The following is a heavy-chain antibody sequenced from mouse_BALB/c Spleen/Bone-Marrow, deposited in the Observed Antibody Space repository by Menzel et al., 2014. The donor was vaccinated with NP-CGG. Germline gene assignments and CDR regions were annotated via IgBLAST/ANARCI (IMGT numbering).Heavy chain of an antibody. D-gene: IGHD1-1*01. V-gene: IGHV14-3*02. J-gene: IGHJ1*01. CDR3: ARNLILRYWYFDV. CDR2: IDPANGNT. CDR1: GFNIKDTY. Sequence: EVQLQQSGAELVKPGASVKLSCTASGFNIKDTYMHWVKQRPEQGLEWIGRIDPANGNTKYDPKFQGKATITADTSSNTAYLQLSSLTSEDTAVYYCARNLILRYWYFDVWGAGTTVTVSS.